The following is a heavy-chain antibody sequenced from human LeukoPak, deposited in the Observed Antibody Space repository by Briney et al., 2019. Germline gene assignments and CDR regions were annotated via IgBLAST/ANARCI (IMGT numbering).Heavy chain of an antibody. CDR3: ARGYSSSRDY. CDR1: GFTVSFNY. CDR2: VYDGGST. V-gene: IGHV3-53*01. D-gene: IGHD6-19*01. J-gene: IGHJ4*02. Sequence: GGSLRLSCAASGFTVSFNYMSWVRQAPGKGLEWVSVVYDGGSTAYADSVRGRFTISRDNSKNTLYLQMNSLRAEDTAVYYCARGYSSSRDYWGQGILVTVSS.